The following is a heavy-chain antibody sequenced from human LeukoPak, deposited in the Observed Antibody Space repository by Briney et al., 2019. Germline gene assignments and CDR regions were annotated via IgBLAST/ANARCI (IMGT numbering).Heavy chain of an antibody. CDR1: GFTFSSYA. D-gene: IGHD6-13*01. V-gene: IGHV3-23*01. CDR2: ISGSGGTT. J-gene: IGHJ4*02. Sequence: GGSLRLSCAASGFTFSSYAMSWVRQAPGKGLEWVSAISGSGGTTYYADSVKGRFTISRDNSKNTLSLQMNSLRAEDTAVYYCAKSQRGNSWYAAVDYWRQGTLVTVSS. CDR3: AKSQRGNSWYAAVDY.